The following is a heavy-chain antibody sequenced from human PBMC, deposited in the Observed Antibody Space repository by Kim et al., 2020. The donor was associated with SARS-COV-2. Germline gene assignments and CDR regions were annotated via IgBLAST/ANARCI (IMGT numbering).Heavy chain of an antibody. D-gene: IGHD2-15*01. Sequence: ASVKVSCKASGYTFTSNGISWVRQAPGQGLEWMGWVSGYNDKTNNAQKFQGRVTMTTDTSTSTAYMELRSLRSDDTAVYYCARDLGYCSGGRCWRNWFDPWGQGTLVTVSS. V-gene: IGHV1-18*01. CDR1: GYTFTSNG. J-gene: IGHJ5*02. CDR2: VSGYNDKT. CDR3: ARDLGYCSGGRCWRNWFDP.